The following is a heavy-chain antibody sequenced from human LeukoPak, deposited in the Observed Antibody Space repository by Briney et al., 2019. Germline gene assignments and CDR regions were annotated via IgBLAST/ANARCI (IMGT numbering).Heavy chain of an antibody. D-gene: IGHD3-22*01. Sequence: GGSRRLSCAASGFTFGSYAMSWVRQAPGKGLEWVSTIRAGGTDTYYTDSVKGRFTISRDNSKNSLYLHMNSLRAEDTALYYCAKKTYYYDTSNLGWFDPCGHGTLVTVSS. CDR3: AKKTYYYDTSNLGWFDP. J-gene: IGHJ5*02. CDR1: GFTFGSYA. V-gene: IGHV3-23*01. CDR2: IRAGGTDT.